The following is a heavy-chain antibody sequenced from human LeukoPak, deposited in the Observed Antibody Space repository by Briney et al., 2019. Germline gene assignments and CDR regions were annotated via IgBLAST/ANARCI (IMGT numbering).Heavy chain of an antibody. CDR1: YSFAKYW. V-gene: IGHV5-51*01. J-gene: IGHJ4*02. CDR3: ARLGDTAMVDY. D-gene: IGHD5-18*01. Sequence: GESLKISCSYSFAKYWIGWVRQRPGKGLEFMGIIYPDDPDPRYSPSFQGQVTISVDRSINTAYLQWRSLKASDTAMYYCARLGDTAMVDYWGQGTLVTVSS. CDR2: IYPDDPDP.